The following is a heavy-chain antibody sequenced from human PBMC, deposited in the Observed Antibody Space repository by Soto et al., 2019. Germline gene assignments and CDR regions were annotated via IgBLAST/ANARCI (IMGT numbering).Heavy chain of an antibody. Sequence: QVQLVQSGAEVKKPGASVKVSCKASGYTFTSYYMHWVRQAPGQGLEWMGIINPSGGSTGYEQKFQGRVTMTRDTSTSTVYMELSSLRSEDTAVYYCARDQGYCSGGSCYYPALAFDIWGQGTMVTVSS. CDR2: INPSGGST. V-gene: IGHV1-46*01. CDR1: GYTFTSYY. J-gene: IGHJ3*02. D-gene: IGHD2-15*01. CDR3: ARDQGYCSGGSCYYPALAFDI.